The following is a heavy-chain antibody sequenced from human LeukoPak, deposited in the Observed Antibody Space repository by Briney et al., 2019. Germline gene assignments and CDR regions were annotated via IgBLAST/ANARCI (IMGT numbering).Heavy chain of an antibody. CDR1: GYSISSGYY. CDR3: AREHDTAMVDAFDI. Sequence: SETLSLTCTVSGYSISSGYYWGWIRQPPGKGLEWIGEINHSGSTNYNPSLKSRVTISVDTSKNQFSLKLSSVTAADTAVYYCAREHDTAMVDAFDIWGQGTMVTVSS. V-gene: IGHV4-38-2*02. D-gene: IGHD5-18*01. CDR2: INHSGST. J-gene: IGHJ3*02.